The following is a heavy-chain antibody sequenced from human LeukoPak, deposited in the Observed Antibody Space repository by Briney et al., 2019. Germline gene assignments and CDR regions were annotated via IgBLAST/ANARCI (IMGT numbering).Heavy chain of an antibody. Sequence: GGSLRLSCAASGFTLSSYWMHWVRQAPGKGLVWVSRINSDESSTSYADSVKGRFTISRDNAKNTLYLQMNSLRVEDTAVYYCASRHSYYAMDVWGKGTTVTVSS. CDR2: INSDESST. CDR1: GFTLSSYW. CDR3: ASRHSYYAMDV. J-gene: IGHJ6*04. V-gene: IGHV3-74*01.